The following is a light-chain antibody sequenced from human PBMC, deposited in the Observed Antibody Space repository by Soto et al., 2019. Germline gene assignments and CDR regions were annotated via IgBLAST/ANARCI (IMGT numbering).Light chain of an antibody. Sequence: DIQMTQSPSSLSASVGDRVTITCRASQSISSYLNWYQQKPGKAPKLLIYAASSGQSGVPSRFRGSGSGTDFALTISSLQPEDFATYYCQQSYSTPWTFGQGTKVEIK. CDR1: QSISSY. CDR3: QQSYSTPWT. J-gene: IGKJ1*01. V-gene: IGKV1-39*01. CDR2: AAS.